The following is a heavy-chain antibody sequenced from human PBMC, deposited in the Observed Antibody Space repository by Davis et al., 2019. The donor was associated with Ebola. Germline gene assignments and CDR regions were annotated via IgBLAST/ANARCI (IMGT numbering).Heavy chain of an antibody. V-gene: IGHV1-18*01. CDR2: VSVYNHNT. D-gene: IGHD6-19*01. CDR3: ATTQWLREFDN. J-gene: IGHJ4*02. CDR1: GYTFATHG. Sequence: AASVKVSCKASGYTFATHGLSWVRQAPGQGLEWMGWVSVYNHNTNYAQNLQGRVTMTADTSTSTAYMELRSLRPDDTAVYYCATTQWLREFDNWGQGTLVTVSA.